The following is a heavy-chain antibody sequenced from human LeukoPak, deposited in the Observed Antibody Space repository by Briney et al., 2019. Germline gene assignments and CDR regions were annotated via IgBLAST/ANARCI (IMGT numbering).Heavy chain of an antibody. CDR1: GFTFSDYY. CDR3: ARDAYVYYYYYMDV. J-gene: IGHJ6*03. V-gene: IGHV3-11*04. CDR2: ISSSGSTI. D-gene: IGHD3-16*01. Sequence: PGGSLRLSCAASGFTFSDYYMSWIRQAPGKGLEWVSYISSSGSTIYYADSVKGRFTISRDNAKNSLYLQMNSLRAEDTAVYYCARDAYVYYYYYMDVWGKGTTVTVSS.